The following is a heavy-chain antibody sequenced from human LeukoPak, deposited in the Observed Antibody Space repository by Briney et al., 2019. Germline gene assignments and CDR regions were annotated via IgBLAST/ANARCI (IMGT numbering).Heavy chain of an antibody. CDR3: ARERGELHRELDS. J-gene: IGHJ4*02. D-gene: IGHD1-26*01. V-gene: IGHV1-46*01. CDR1: GYTFTSYY. CDR2: INPSSGST. Sequence: ASVKVSCKASGYTFTSYYMHWVRQAPGQGLEWMGIINPSSGSTSYAQKFQGRVTMTRDTSTNTVYMELRSLRSEDTALYFCARERGELHRELDSWGQGTLVTVSS.